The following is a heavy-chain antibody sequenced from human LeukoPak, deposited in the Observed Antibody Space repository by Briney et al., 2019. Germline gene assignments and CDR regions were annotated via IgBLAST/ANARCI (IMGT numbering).Heavy chain of an antibody. CDR3: ARDRAWFGESPVDY. CDR1: GFTFSSYW. V-gene: IGHV3-7*01. CDR2: IKQDGSEK. Sequence: PGGSLRPSCAASGFTFSSYWMSWVRQAPGKGLEWVANIKQDGSEKYYVDSVKGRFTISRDNAKNSLYLQMNSLRAEDTAVYYCARDRAWFGESPVDYWGQGTLVTVSS. J-gene: IGHJ4*02. D-gene: IGHD3-10*01.